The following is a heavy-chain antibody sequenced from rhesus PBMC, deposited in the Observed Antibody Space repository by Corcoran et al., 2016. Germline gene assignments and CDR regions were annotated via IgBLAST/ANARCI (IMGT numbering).Heavy chain of an antibody. V-gene: IGHV3-54*02. Sequence: EVQLVESGGGLVQPGGSLRLSCAGSGFTFSNYGMHWVRQAPGKGLGWVAVISDDGSKKYSTDSVKDRFTISRDNSNNILYLQRNNLKLEDTAVYYCARDRWAIAAAPDYWGQGVLVTVSS. D-gene: IGHD6-25*01. J-gene: IGHJ4*01. CDR2: ISDDGSKK. CDR1: GFTFSNYG. CDR3: ARDRWAIAAAPDY.